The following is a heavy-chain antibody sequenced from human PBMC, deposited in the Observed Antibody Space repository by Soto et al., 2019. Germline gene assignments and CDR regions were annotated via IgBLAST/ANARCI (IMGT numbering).Heavy chain of an antibody. D-gene: IGHD6-13*01. CDR2: IYYSGST. CDR3: ARVRRGSSWYKHYYGMDV. V-gene: IGHV4-31*03. J-gene: IGHJ6*02. CDR1: GGSISSGGYY. Sequence: SETLSLTCTVSGGSISSGGYYWSWIRQHPGKGLEWIGYIYYSGSTYYNPSLKSRVTISVDTSKNQFSLKLGSVTAADTAVYYCARVRRGSSWYKHYYGMDVWGQGTTVTVSS.